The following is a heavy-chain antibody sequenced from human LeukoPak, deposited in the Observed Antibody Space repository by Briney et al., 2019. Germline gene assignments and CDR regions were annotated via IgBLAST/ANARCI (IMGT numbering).Heavy chain of an antibody. V-gene: IGHV4-34*01. CDR2: INHSGST. D-gene: IGHD2-15*01. Sequence: SETLSLTCAVYGGSFSGYYWSWIRQPPGKGLEWIGEINHSGSTNYNPSLKSRVTISVDTCKNQFSLKLSSVTAADTAVYYCASRPYCSGGSCYSDYYYYYMDVWGKGTTVTVSS. J-gene: IGHJ6*03. CDR3: ASRPYCSGGSCYSDYYYYYMDV. CDR1: GGSFSGYY.